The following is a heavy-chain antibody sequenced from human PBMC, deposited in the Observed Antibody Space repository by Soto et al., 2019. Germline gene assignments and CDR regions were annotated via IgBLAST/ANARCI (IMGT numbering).Heavy chain of an antibody. CDR2: ISGSADST. CDR1: GFSFSSFA. D-gene: IGHD2-21*01. J-gene: IGHJ6*02. Sequence: EVQLLESGGGFIHPGGSLRLSCAASGFSFSSFAMNWVRQAPGKGLEWVSLISGSADSTFYADSVKGRFTISRDNSKSTLYLQINSLRAEDTAVYYCAKTRRAMIDAISVYGMDVWGQGTTVTVSS. CDR3: AKTRRAMIDAISVYGMDV. V-gene: IGHV3-23*01.